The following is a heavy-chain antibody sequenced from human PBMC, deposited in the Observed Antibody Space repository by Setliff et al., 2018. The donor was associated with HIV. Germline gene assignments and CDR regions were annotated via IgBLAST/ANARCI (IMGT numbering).Heavy chain of an antibody. J-gene: IGHJ4*01. CDR1: GLIFSSYE. Sequence: PGEFLRLSCAASGLIFSSYEMNWVRQAPGKGLEWISFIGGHGSIIHYADSVKGRFTISRDNAKNSVYLQMHSLRVEDTAVYYCTAVPWGHSSLIIDHWGQGTPVTVSS. V-gene: IGHV3-48*03. CDR2: IGGHGSII. CDR3: TAVPWGHSSLIIDH. D-gene: IGHD3-16*01.